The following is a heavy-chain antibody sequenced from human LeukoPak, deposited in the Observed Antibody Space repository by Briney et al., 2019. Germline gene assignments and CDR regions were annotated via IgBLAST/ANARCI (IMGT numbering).Heavy chain of an antibody. CDR2: INAGNGNT. D-gene: IGHD3-10*01. Sequence: GASVKVSCKASGYTFTSYAMHWVRQAPGQRLEWMGWINAGNGNTKYSQKFQGRVTMTRDTSTSTVYMELSSLRSEDTAVYYCARVVVRGVIMPLDYWGQGTLVTVSS. V-gene: IGHV1-3*01. J-gene: IGHJ4*02. CDR3: ARVVVRGVIMPLDY. CDR1: GYTFTSYA.